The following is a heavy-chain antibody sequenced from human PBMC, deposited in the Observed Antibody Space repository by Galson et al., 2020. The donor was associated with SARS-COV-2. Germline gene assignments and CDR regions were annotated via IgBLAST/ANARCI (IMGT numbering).Heavy chain of an antibody. J-gene: IGHJ4*02. D-gene: IGHD3-10*01. Sequence: ASETLSLTCTVSGGSVTNGDYYWSWIRQPPGKGLQWIGHISYSGSPYYNPSLMSRVTISVDPSQNQFSLKLRSVTAADTAGYYCASGPVGEGWPPFYWGQGTLVTGSS. V-gene: IGHV4-30-4*01. CDR1: GGSVTNGDYY. CDR3: ASGPVGEGWPPFY. CDR2: ISYSGSP.